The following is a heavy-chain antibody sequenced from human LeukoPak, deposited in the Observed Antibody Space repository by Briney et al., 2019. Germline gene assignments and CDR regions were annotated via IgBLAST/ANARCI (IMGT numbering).Heavy chain of an antibody. CDR1: GGTFSSYA. Sequence: SVKVSCKASGGTFSSYAISWLRQAPGQGLEWMGRINTIFGTANYAQKFQGRVTITADKSTSTAYMELSSLRSEDTAVYYCARRRGSSGLYYFDYWGQGTLVTVSS. D-gene: IGHD6-19*01. CDR3: ARRRGSSGLYYFDY. J-gene: IGHJ4*02. CDR2: INTIFGTA. V-gene: IGHV1-69*06.